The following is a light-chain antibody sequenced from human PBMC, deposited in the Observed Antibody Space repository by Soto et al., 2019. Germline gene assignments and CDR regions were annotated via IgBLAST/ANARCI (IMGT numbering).Light chain of an antibody. CDR3: QHYYTSPQT. CDR1: QSLLYTSDNKNY. V-gene: IGKV4-1*01. Sequence: DIVMTQSPDSLAVSLGERATINCKSSQSLLYTSDNKNYLAWYQQKPGQPPKLLIYWASTRESGVPDRFSGSGSGTDFTLTISSLQAEDVAVYYYQHYYTSPQTFGQGTKLEIK. J-gene: IGKJ2*01. CDR2: WAS.